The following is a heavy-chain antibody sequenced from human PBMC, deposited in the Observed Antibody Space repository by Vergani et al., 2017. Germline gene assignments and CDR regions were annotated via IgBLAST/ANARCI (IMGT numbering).Heavy chain of an antibody. V-gene: IGHV4-39*01. Sequence: QLQLQESGPGLVKPSETLSLTCTVSGGSISSSSYYWGWIRQPPGKGLEWIGSIYYSGSTYYNPSLKSRVTISVDTSKNQFSLKLSSVTAADTAVYYCARRSSSWPYYYYYMDVWGKGTTVTVSS. CDR1: GGSISSSSYY. J-gene: IGHJ6*03. D-gene: IGHD6-13*01. CDR2: IYYSGST. CDR3: ARRSSSWPYYYYYMDV.